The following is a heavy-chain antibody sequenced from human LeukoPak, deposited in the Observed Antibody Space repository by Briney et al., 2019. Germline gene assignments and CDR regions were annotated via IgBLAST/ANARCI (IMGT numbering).Heavy chain of an antibody. V-gene: IGHV4-34*01. Sequence: PSETLSLTCVVYGGSFCGYYGSWLRQPPGRGLEWIGEINHSGSTNYNPSLQSRVTITGNTSKNEFSLRLSSVTAADTAMYFCARVGYSYVINDWSRTGRGAYLTKYYYHMDVWGKGTTITVSS. CDR2: INHSGST. J-gene: IGHJ6*03. CDR1: GGSFCGYY. D-gene: IGHD5-18*01. CDR3: ARVGYSYVINDWSRTGRGAYLTKYYYHMDV.